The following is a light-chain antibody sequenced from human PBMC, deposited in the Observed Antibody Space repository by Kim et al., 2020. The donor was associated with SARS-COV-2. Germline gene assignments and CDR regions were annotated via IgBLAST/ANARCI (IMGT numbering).Light chain of an antibody. CDR1: QGIRND. V-gene: IGKV1-6*01. Sequence: AEVGDRVTIARRARQGIRNDLGWYQQKPGKAPELVIYAASSLKSNVPARFSGIESGTDFTFTISRLQPEEIATNYCLQDYNYPRTFEQGTKVDIK. J-gene: IGKJ1*01. CDR2: AAS. CDR3: LQDYNYPRT.